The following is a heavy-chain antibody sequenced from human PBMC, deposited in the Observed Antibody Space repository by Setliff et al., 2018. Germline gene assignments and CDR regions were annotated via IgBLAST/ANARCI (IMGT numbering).Heavy chain of an antibody. CDR1: GFTFSSDP. D-gene: IGHD1-26*01. CDR3: ARVGSKPQLGWFDP. V-gene: IGHV3-48*04. CDR2: IGESGNNI. J-gene: IGHJ5*02. Sequence: GALRLSCAASGFTFSSDPMNWVRQAPGKGLEWVSYIGESGNNIHYADSVKGRFTISRDNARNTLYLQMNSLTAEDTAVYYCARVGSKPQLGWFDPWGQGTLVTVSS.